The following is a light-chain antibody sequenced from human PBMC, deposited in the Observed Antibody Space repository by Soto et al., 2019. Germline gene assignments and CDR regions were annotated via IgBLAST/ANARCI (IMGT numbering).Light chain of an antibody. J-gene: IGKJ4*01. CDR2: LGS. CDR3: MQALQTPST. V-gene: IGKV2-28*01. Sequence: DIVMTQSPLSLPVTPGEPASISCRSSQGLLHSNGYNYLDWYLQKPGQSPQLLIYLGSNRASGVPDRFSGSGSGTDFTLKISRVEAEDVGVYYCMQALQTPSTFGGGTKVDIK. CDR1: QGLLHSNGYNY.